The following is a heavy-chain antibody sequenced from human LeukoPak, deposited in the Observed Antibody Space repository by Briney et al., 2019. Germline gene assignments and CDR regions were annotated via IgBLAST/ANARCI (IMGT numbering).Heavy chain of an antibody. J-gene: IGHJ5*02. D-gene: IGHD3-10*01. V-gene: IGHV4-34*01. Sequence: PSETLSLTCAVYGGSLSAYYWTWIRQPPGKGLEWIGEINHGGSTNYNPSLKSRVTISVDTSKNQFSLKLSSVTAADTAVYYCARHRYYGSGSYNNWFDPWGQGTLVTVSS. CDR1: GGSLSAYY. CDR3: ARHRYYGSGSYNNWFDP. CDR2: INHGGST.